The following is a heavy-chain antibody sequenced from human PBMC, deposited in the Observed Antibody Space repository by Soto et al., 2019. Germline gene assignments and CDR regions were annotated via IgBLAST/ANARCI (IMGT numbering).Heavy chain of an antibody. V-gene: IGHV1-46*01. CDR2: INPSGGST. CDR3: ARISDGVDIVATIVDYYGMDV. J-gene: IGHJ6*02. D-gene: IGHD5-12*01. Sequence: GASVKVSCKASGYTFTSYYMHWVRQAPGQGLEWMGIINPSGGSTSYAQEFQGRVTMTRDTSTSTVYMELSSLRSEDTAVYYCARISDGVDIVATIVDYYGMDVWGQGTTVTVSS. CDR1: GYTFTSYY.